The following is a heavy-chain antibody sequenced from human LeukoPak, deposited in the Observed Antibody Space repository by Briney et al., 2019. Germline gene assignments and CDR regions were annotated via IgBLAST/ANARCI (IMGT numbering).Heavy chain of an antibody. Sequence: SVKVSCKASGGTFSSYAISWVRQAPGQGLEWMGGIIPIFGTANYAQKFQGRVTITTDESTSTAYMELSSLRSEDTAVYYCARRRGTTRGFDYWGQGTLVTVSS. V-gene: IGHV1-69*05. CDR1: GGTFSSYA. D-gene: IGHD1-7*01. CDR2: IIPIFGTA. J-gene: IGHJ4*02. CDR3: ARRRGTTRGFDY.